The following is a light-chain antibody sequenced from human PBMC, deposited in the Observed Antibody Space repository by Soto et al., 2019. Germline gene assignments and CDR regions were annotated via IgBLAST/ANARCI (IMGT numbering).Light chain of an antibody. J-gene: IGLJ3*02. CDR3: QSYDSSSWL. CDR1: SGSIASNY. Sequence: NFMLTQPHSVSESPGKTVTISCTGSSGSIASNYVQWYQQRPGSAPTTVIYEDNQRPSGVPDRFSGSIDSSSNSASLTISGLKTEDEADYYCQSYDSSSWLFGGGTKLTVL. V-gene: IGLV6-57*02. CDR2: EDN.